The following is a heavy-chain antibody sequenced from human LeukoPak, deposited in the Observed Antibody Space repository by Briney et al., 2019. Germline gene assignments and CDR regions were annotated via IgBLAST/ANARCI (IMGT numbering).Heavy chain of an antibody. CDR2: ISPSGGST. CDR3: ARGLRRITIFSY. V-gene: IGHV1-46*01. D-gene: IGHD3-3*01. CDR1: GYTFTSYY. J-gene: IGHJ4*02. Sequence: ASVRVSCKASGYTFTSYYMHWVRQAPGQGLEWMGFISPSGGSTNYAQKFQGRVTMTRDTSTSTLYMELSSLRSEDTAVYYCARGLRRITIFSYWGQGTLVTVSS.